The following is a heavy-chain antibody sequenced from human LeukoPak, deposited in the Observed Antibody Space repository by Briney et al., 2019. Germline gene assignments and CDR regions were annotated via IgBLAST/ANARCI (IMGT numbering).Heavy chain of an antibody. D-gene: IGHD5-18*01. CDR2: IYTSGST. J-gene: IGHJ4*02. CDR3: ASGYSYGFDY. CDR1: GGSISSGSYY. Sequence: SQTLSLTCTVSGGSISSGSYYWSWIRQPAGKGLEWIGRIYTSGSTNYNPSLKSRVTISVDTSKNQFSLKLSSVTAADTAVYYCASGYSYGFDYWGQGTLVTFSS. V-gene: IGHV4-61*02.